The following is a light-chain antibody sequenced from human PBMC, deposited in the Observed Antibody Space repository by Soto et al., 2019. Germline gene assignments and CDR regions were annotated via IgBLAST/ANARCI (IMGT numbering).Light chain of an antibody. J-gene: IGLJ3*02. CDR2: YNN. CDR3: ASWDYTLSVWM. CDR1: SSNIGSNT. Sequence: QSVLTQTPSASGTPGQRVTISCSGSSSNIGSNTVNWYQQLPSTAPKLLIYYNNQRPSGVPDRFSCSKSGTSDSLAISGVQSEAEADYYCASWDYTLSVWMFGGGTQLTVL. V-gene: IGLV1-44*01.